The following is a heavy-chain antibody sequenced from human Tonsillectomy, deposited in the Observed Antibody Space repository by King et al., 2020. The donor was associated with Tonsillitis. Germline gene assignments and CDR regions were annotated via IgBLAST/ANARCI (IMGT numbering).Heavy chain of an antibody. V-gene: IGHV3-11*01. CDR1: GFTFSDYY. D-gene: IGHD4-17*01. CDR2: IGSSDTTK. Sequence: VRLVESGGGLVKPGGSLRLSCAASGFTFSDYYMSWIRQAPGKGLEWVSYIGSSDTTKYYADSVKGRFTISRDNAKNSLYLQMISMRAEDTAVYYCARSGGDYGDFFGNAMDVWGQGTTVTVSS. J-gene: IGHJ6*02. CDR3: ARSGGDYGDFFGNAMDV.